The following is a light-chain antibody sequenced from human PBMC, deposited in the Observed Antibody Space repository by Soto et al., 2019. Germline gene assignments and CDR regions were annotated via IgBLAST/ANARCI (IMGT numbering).Light chain of an antibody. Sequence: DIQMTQSPSTLSASVGDRVTITCRAGRSVSSWVAWYQQKPGKAPKLLIYKASTLESGVPSRFIGSGSGTEFALPFSSLQPGDFAPYYGQQYGIYWTFCQGTTVQI. CDR2: KAS. V-gene: IGKV1-5*03. CDR3: QQYGIYWT. CDR1: RSVSSW. J-gene: IGKJ1*01.